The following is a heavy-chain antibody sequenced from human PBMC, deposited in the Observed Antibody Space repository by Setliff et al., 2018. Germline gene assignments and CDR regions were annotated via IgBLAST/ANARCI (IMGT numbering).Heavy chain of an antibody. CDR1: GYTFSQSI. Sequence: VASVKVSCKASGYTFSQSIVSWVRQAPGQGLEWMGWIGVYSGNTYLAQKFQGRVAMTTDTSTSMAYLVVRGLRSDDTAVYYCLRLVRYCSRTACQRTSGDEVWGQGTLVTVSS. CDR2: IGVYSGNT. CDR3: LRLVRYCSRTACQRTSGDEV. V-gene: IGHV1-18*01. J-gene: IGHJ4*02. D-gene: IGHD2-8*01.